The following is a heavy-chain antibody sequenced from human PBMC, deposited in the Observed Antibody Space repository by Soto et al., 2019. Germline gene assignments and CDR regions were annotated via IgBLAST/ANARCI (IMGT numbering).Heavy chain of an antibody. Sequence: PGKELEWVSLIQSGGPTYYAASVKGRFTISRDTSENTVHLQMYSLRAEDTAVYYCARYDVPCDGSRYVRSLLDV. V-gene: IGHV3-66*01. CDR2: IQSGGPT. D-gene: IGHD5-12*01. J-gene: IGHJ6*01. CDR3: ARYDVPCDGSRYVRSLLDV.